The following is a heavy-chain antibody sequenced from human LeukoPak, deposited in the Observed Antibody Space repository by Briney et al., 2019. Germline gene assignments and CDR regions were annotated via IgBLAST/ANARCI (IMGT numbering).Heavy chain of an antibody. CDR2: MNPNSGNT. CDR3: AVSFYYYYMDV. Sequence: ASVKVSCKASGYTFTSYDINWVRQATGQGLEWMGWMNPNSGNTGYAQKFQGRVTITRNTSISTAYMELSGLRSEDTAVYYCAVSFYYYYMDVWGKGTTVTVSS. D-gene: IGHD1-7*01. CDR1: GYTFTSYD. V-gene: IGHV1-8*03. J-gene: IGHJ6*03.